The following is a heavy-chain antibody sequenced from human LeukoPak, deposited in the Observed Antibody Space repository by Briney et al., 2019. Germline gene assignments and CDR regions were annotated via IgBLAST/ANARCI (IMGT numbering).Heavy chain of an antibody. V-gene: IGHV4-39*01. CDR1: GGSISSSSYY. Sequence: PSETLSLTCTVSGGSISSSSYYWGWIRQPPGKGLEWIGSIYYSGSTYYNPSLKSRVTISVDTSKNQFSLKLSSVTAADTAVYYCARQLRYFDWFMPRGWFDPWGQGTLVTVSS. CDR3: ARQLRYFDWFMPRGWFDP. D-gene: IGHD3-9*01. J-gene: IGHJ5*02. CDR2: IYYSGST.